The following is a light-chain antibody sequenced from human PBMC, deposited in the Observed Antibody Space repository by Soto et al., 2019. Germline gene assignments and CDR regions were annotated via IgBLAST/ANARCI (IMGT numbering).Light chain of an antibody. J-gene: IGKJ2*01. V-gene: IGKV3-20*01. CDR3: QQYGSSPPNT. CDR2: GAS. CDR1: QSVSSSY. Sequence: EIVLTQSPGTLSLSPGERATLSCRASQSVSSSYLACYQQKPGQAPRLLIYGASSRATGVPHRFSGSGAGTDFTLTISRLEPEDFAVYYCQQYGSSPPNTFGQGTKLEI.